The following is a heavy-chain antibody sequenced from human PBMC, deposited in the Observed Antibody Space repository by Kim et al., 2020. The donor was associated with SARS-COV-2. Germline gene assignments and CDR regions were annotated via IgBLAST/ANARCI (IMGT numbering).Heavy chain of an antibody. CDR1: GFSLYTYN. CDR3: ARDPMVTFGGVIPHNYHYSYMDV. D-gene: IGHD3-16*01. Sequence: GGSLRLSCVASGFSLYTYNMHWVRQAPGKGLDWVAVISYDESHKYYGDSVKGRFTISRDNSMKTLYLQMSSLTVEDTAVYYCARDPMVTFGGVIPHNYHYSYMDVWGQGAMVTVSS. CDR2: ISYDESHK. V-gene: IGHV3-30*04. J-gene: IGHJ6*02.